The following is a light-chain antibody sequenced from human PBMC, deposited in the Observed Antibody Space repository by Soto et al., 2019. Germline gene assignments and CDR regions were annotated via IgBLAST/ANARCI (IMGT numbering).Light chain of an antibody. Sequence: QAVVTQPPSASGAPGQSVTISCSGSSSNIGSNTVNWYQQLPGTAPKLLIYSYNQRPSGVPDRFSGSKSGTSASLAISGLQSEDEADYYCVAWDDSLNGMIFGGGTKVTVL. V-gene: IGLV1-44*01. CDR3: VAWDDSLNGMI. CDR1: SSNIGSNT. CDR2: SYN. J-gene: IGLJ2*01.